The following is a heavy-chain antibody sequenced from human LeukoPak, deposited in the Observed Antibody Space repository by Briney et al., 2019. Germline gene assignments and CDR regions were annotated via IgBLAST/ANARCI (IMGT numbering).Heavy chain of an antibody. J-gene: IGHJ4*02. CDR1: GGTFSSYA. CDR2: IIPIFGTA. D-gene: IGHD2-21*02. V-gene: IGHV1-69*06. CDR3: ASEARVVVTSYSDY. Sequence: SVKVSCKASGGTFSSYAISWVRQAPGQGLEWMGGIIPIFGTASYAQKFQGRVTITADKSTSTAYMELSSLRSEDTAVYYCASEARVVVTSYSDYWGQGTLVTVSS.